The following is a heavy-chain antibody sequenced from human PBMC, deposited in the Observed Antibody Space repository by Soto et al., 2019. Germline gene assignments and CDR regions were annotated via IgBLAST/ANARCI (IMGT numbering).Heavy chain of an antibody. Sequence: GGSLRLSCAASGFTVSSNYMSWVRQAPGKGLEWVSVIYSGGSTYYADSVKGRFTISRDNSKNTLYLQMNSLRAEDTAVYYCARSHDQLDGMDVWGQGTTVTVSS. J-gene: IGHJ6*02. CDR2: IYSGGST. V-gene: IGHV3-53*01. CDR3: ARSHDQLDGMDV. CDR1: GFTVSSNY. D-gene: IGHD1-1*01.